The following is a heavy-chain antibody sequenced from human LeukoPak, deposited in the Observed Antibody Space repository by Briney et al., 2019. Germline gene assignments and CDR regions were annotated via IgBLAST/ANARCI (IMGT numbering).Heavy chain of an antibody. CDR2: VSGSGDTT. D-gene: IGHD3-22*01. CDR1: GFTFSSYA. Sequence: GGSLRLSCEVSGFTFSSYAMGWARQAPGKGLEWVSSVSGSGDTTYYADSVRGRLTISRDNSKNTLYLQMNSLRADDTAVYFCAKGRRGGSGYYYVEDYFDYWGQGTLVTVSS. V-gene: IGHV3-23*01. J-gene: IGHJ4*02. CDR3: AKGRRGGSGYYYVEDYFDY.